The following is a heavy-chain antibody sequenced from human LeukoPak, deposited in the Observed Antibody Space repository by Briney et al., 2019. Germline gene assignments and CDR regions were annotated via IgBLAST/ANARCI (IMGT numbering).Heavy chain of an antibody. CDR2: ISYDGSNK. CDR3: AKDPRITMVRGSYHPYFDY. Sequence: GGSLRLSCAASGFTFSSYGMHWVCQAPGKGLEWVAVISYDGSNKYYADSVKGRFTISRDNSKNTLYLQMNSLRAEDTAVYYCAKDPRITMVRGSYHPYFDYWGQGTLVTVSS. CDR1: GFTFSSYG. D-gene: IGHD3-10*01. V-gene: IGHV3-30*18. J-gene: IGHJ4*02.